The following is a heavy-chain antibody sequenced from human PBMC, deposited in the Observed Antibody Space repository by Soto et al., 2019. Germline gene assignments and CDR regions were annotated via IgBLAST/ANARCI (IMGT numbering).Heavy chain of an antibody. J-gene: IGHJ4*02. Sequence: QVQLVQSGAEVKKPGSSVKVSCKASGGTFSTYAISWVRQAPGQGLEWMGGIIPIFGTANYAQKFQGRVTVTADESTSTVYMELSSLRSEDTALYYCARDRTAGATATRGFFDYWGQGTLVTVSS. CDR2: IIPIFGTA. V-gene: IGHV1-69*01. D-gene: IGHD6-13*01. CDR1: GGTFSTYA. CDR3: ARDRTAGATATRGFFDY.